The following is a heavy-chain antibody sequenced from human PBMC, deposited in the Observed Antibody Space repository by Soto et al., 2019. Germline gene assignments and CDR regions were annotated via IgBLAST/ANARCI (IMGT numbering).Heavy chain of an antibody. CDR1: GYTFTGYY. D-gene: IGHD4-4*01. CDR2: INPNSGGT. V-gene: IGHV1-2*04. J-gene: IGHJ6*04. CDR3: ASSYRNYGGDYSYGMDV. Sequence: ASVKVSCKASGYTFTGYYMHWVRQAPGQGLEWMGWINPNSGGTNYAQKFQGWVTMTRDTSISTAYMELSRLRSDDTAVYYCASSYRNYGGDYSYGMDVGGKGPTVPVSA.